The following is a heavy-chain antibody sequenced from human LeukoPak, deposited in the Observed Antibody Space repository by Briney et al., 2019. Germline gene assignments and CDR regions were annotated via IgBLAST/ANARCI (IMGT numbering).Heavy chain of an antibody. CDR2: IIPIFGTA. J-gene: IGHJ4*02. V-gene: IGHV1-69*01. Sequence: SVKVSCKASGGTFSSYAISWVRQAPGQGLERMGGIIPIFGTANYAQKFQGRVTITADESTSTAYMELSSLRSEDTAVYYCARVELWSHYFDYWGQGTLVTVSS. CDR3: ARVELWSHYFDY. CDR1: GGTFSSYA. D-gene: IGHD5-18*01.